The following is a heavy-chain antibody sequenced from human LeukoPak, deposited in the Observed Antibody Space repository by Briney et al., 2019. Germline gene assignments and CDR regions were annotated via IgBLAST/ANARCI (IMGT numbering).Heavy chain of an antibody. CDR2: IKEDGSET. V-gene: IGHV3-7*01. CDR1: GFTFNNYY. CDR3: ARERYCSGGGCYRGYAFHV. J-gene: IGHJ3*01. Sequence: GGSLRLSCAVSGFTFNNYYMTWVRQAPGKGLEWVAGIKEDGSETYYVDSVKGRFTISRDNARNSLFLQMSSPRAEDTAVYYCARERYCSGGGCYRGYAFHVWGQGTVVTVSS. D-gene: IGHD2-15*01.